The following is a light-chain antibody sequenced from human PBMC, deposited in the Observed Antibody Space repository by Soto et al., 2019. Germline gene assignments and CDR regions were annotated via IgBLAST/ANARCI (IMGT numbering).Light chain of an antibody. J-gene: IGKJ4*01. CDR2: AAS. Sequence: DIQMTQSPSSVAASVGDRVTITCRASQGIGSWLAWYQQKPGKAPKLLISAASNFQGGVPSRFSGSASGTDFTLTISRLQPEDFATYYCQQAYSFPLTFGGGTKVEVK. CDR3: QQAYSFPLT. CDR1: QGIGSW. V-gene: IGKV1-12*01.